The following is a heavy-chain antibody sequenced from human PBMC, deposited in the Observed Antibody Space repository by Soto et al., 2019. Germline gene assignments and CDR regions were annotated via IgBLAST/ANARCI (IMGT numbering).Heavy chain of an antibody. D-gene: IGHD3-22*01. V-gene: IGHV1-3*01. CDR3: ARGERYYYDTSGYFGFDY. Sequence: WASVKVSCKASGYTFTNYAIHWVRQAPGQRLEWMGWINAGNGNTKYSQKFQGRVTITRDTSASTAYMELSSLRSEDTAVYYCARGERYYYDTSGYFGFDYWGQGTLVTVSS. J-gene: IGHJ4*02. CDR1: GYTFTNYA. CDR2: INAGNGNT.